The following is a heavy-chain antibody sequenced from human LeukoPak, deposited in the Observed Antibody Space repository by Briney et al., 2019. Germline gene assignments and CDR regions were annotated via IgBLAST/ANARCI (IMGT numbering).Heavy chain of an antibody. D-gene: IGHD6-19*01. V-gene: IGHV4-38-2*02. CDR3: ARVVTLARGIAVAGPYFDY. CDR1: GYSISSGYY. Sequence: SETLSLTCTVSGYSISSGYYWGWIRPPPGKGLEWIGSIYHSGSTYYNPSLKSRVTISVDTSKNQFSLKLSSVTAADTAVYYCARVVTLARGIAVAGPYFDYWGQGTLVTVSS. CDR2: IYHSGST. J-gene: IGHJ4*02.